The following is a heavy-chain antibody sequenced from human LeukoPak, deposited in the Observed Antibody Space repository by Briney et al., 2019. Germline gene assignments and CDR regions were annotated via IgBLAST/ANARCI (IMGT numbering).Heavy chain of an antibody. J-gene: IGHJ4*02. V-gene: IGHV1-24*01. CDR3: ASNFDGSYGVDY. D-gene: IGHD1-26*01. CDR2: FDLEDGET. CDR1: GYTLTELS. Sequence: ASVKVSCKVSGYTLTELSMHWVRQAPGKGLEWMGGFDLEDGETIYAQKFQGRVTMTEDTSTDTAYMELSRLRSEDTAVYYCASNFDGSYGVDYWGQGTLVTVSS.